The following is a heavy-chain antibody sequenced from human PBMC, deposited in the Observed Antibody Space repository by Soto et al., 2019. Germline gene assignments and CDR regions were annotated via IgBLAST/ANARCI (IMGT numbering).Heavy chain of an antibody. J-gene: IGHJ3*02. CDR1: GWRFSSYA. CDR2: ISPIFGTA. Sequence: FAVKVSCKASGWRFSSYAISWVRQAPGQGLEWLGGISPIFGTANYAQKFQGRVTITADESTSTAYMELSSLRSEDTAVYYCAREGSTIFGVPLVAFDIWGQGTMVTVSS. V-gene: IGHV1-69*13. D-gene: IGHD3-3*01. CDR3: AREGSTIFGVPLVAFDI.